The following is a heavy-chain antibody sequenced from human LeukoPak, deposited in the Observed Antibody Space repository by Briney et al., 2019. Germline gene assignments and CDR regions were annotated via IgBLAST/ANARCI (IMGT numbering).Heavy chain of an antibody. D-gene: IGHD5-12*01. CDR2: IISSSSYI. CDR3: ARGGGYSGYDYAYYYGMDV. Sequence: PGGSLRLSCAASGFTFSSYSMNWVRQAPGKGLKWVSSIISSSSYIYYADSVKGRFTISRDNAKNSLYLQMNSLRAEDTAVYYCARGGGYSGYDYAYYYGMDVWGQGTTVTVSS. J-gene: IGHJ6*02. V-gene: IGHV3-21*01. CDR1: GFTFSSYS.